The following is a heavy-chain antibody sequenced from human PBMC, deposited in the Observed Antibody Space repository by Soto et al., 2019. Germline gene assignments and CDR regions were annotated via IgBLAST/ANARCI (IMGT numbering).Heavy chain of an antibody. Sequence: EVQLLESGGGLVQPGGSLRLSCAASGFTFSSYAMSWVRQAPGKGLEWVSAISGSGGSTYYADSVKGRFTISRDNSKNTLYLQMNSLRAADTAVYYCAKRGLKAAANAYYYYHYMDVWGKGTTVTVSS. J-gene: IGHJ6*03. V-gene: IGHV3-23*01. CDR1: GFTFSSYA. CDR3: AKRGLKAAANAYYYYHYMDV. D-gene: IGHD1-1*01. CDR2: ISGSGGST.